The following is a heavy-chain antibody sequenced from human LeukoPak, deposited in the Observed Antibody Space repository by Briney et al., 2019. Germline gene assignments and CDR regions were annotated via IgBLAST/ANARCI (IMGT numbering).Heavy chain of an antibody. J-gene: IGHJ6*03. Sequence: SVKVSCKASRGAFSTYAINWVRQAPGQGLEWMGGIIPIFGTANYAQKFQGRVTITADESTSTAYMELSSLRSEDTAVYYCARFTMVRGSAQDYYYYYMDVWGKGTTVTISS. V-gene: IGHV1-69*01. CDR2: IIPIFGTA. D-gene: IGHD3-10*01. CDR3: ARFTMVRGSAQDYYYYYMDV. CDR1: RGAFSTYA.